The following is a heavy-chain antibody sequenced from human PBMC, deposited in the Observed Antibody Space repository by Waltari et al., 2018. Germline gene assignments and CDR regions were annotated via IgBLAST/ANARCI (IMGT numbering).Heavy chain of an antibody. V-gene: IGHV3-30*18. J-gene: IGHJ6*03. CDR3: AKGGDDYIYYYYYMDV. D-gene: IGHD4-4*01. Sequence: QVQLVESGGGVVQPGRSLRLSCAASGFTFSSYGMHWVRQAPGKGLEWVAVISYDGSNKYYADSVKGRFTISRDNSKNTLDLQMNSLRAEDTAVYYCAKGGDDYIYYYYYMDVWGKGTTVTVSS. CDR2: ISYDGSNK. CDR1: GFTFSSYG.